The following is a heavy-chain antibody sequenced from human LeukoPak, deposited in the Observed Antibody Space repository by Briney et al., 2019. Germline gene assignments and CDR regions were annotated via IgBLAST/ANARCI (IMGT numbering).Heavy chain of an antibody. J-gene: IGHJ4*02. CDR3: AKPQFTFGGVIVRGYFDY. CDR1: GFTLSSYA. CDR2: ISYDGSNK. V-gene: IGHV3-30*18. D-gene: IGHD3-16*02. Sequence: GGSLRPSCAASGFTLSSYAMHWVRQAPGKGLEWVAVISYDGSNKYYADSVKGRFTISRDNSKNTLYLQMNSLRAEDTAVYYCAKPQFTFGGVIVRGYFDYWGQGTLVTVSS.